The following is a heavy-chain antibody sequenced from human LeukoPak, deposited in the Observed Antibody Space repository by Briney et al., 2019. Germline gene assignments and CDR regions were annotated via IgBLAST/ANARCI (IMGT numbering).Heavy chain of an antibody. CDR1: GFTVSSDY. D-gene: IGHD6-13*01. Sequence: TGGSLRLSCAASGFTVSSDYMSWVRQAPGKGLEWVSIIYSGADTYYADSVKGRFTVSRDNSKNMVYVQMNSLRAEDTAVYYCARGAAGGSGGIDYWGQGTLVTVSS. CDR2: IYSGADT. J-gene: IGHJ4*02. V-gene: IGHV3-53*01. CDR3: ARGAAGGSGGIDY.